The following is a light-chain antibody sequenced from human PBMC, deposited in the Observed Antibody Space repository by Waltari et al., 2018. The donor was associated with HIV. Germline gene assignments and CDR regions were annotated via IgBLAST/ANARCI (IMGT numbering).Light chain of an antibody. CDR1: QGLTSY. V-gene: IGKV1-12*01. CDR3: LQALSFPLT. CDR2: ATS. J-gene: IGKJ3*01. Sequence: DIQVTQSPSSLSASVGDSVTITCRANQGLTSYLAWYQQKPGNTPKFLISATSSLRGGVPSRFGGRGSGTDFTLIINNLQPEDFATYYCLQALSFPLTFGPGTKVDVK.